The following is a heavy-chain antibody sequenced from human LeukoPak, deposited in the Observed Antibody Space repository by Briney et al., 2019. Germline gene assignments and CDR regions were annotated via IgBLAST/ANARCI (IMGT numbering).Heavy chain of an antibody. V-gene: IGHV3-7*03. J-gene: IGHJ4*02. CDR3: AKDLSDPVMVIES. D-gene: IGHD5-18*01. CDR2: INQDGSEK. Sequence: GGSLRLSCAVSGFTFSSDWMSWVRQAPGKGLEWVANINQDGSEKYYADSVKGRFTISRDNSKNTLYLQMNSLRAEDTAVYYCAKDLSDPVMVIESWGQGTLVTVSS. CDR1: GFTFSSDW.